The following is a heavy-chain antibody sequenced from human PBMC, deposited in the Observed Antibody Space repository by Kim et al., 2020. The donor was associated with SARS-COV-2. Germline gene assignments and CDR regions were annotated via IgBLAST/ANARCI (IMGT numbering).Heavy chain of an antibody. Sequence: GGSLRLSCAASGFTVSSNYMSWVRQAPGKGLEWVSVIYSGGSTYYADSVKGRFTISRDNSKNTLYLQMNSLRAEDTAVYYCARDQGRDGGSEGRPPLYGMDVWGQGTTVTVSS. CDR3: ARDQGRDGGSEGRPPLYGMDV. D-gene: IGHD1-26*01. CDR2: IYSGGST. J-gene: IGHJ6*02. V-gene: IGHV3-53*01. CDR1: GFTVSSNY.